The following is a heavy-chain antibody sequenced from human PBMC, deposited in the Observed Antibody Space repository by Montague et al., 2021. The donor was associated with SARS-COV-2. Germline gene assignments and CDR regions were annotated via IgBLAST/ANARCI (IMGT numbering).Heavy chain of an antibody. Sequence: SETLSLTCTVSGGSINSYLWSWIRQPAGKRLEWIGRMLNNGITKYNPSLNSRVTVSLDTSKNQLYLKLYSVTAADTAVYYCAIRSRKPLGFDIWGQGTKVTVSS. CDR1: GGSINSYL. CDR3: AIRSRKPLGFDI. D-gene: IGHD1-14*01. V-gene: IGHV4-4*07. J-gene: IGHJ3*02. CDR2: MLNNGIT.